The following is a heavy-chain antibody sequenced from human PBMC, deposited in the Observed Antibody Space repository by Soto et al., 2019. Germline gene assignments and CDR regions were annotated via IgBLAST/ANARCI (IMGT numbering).Heavy chain of an antibody. V-gene: IGHV3-30-3*01. CDR3: ARDGSNYAYFDY. J-gene: IGHJ4*02. Sequence: QVQLVESGGGVVQPGRSLRLSCAASGFTFSSYAMNWVRQAQGKGLEWVAVISYDGSNKYYADSVKGRFTISRDNSKNTLYLQMNSLRAEDTAVYYCARDGSNYAYFDYWGEGTLVTVSS. D-gene: IGHD4-4*01. CDR1: GFTFSSYA. CDR2: ISYDGSNK.